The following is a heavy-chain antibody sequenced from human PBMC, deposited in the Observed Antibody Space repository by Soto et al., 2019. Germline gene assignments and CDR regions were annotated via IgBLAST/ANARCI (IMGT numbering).Heavy chain of an antibody. Sequence: GGSLRLSCSASGFHFSSYSMHWVRQAPGKGLEYVSSISTNGGSTHYADSVKGRFTISRDNSKNTQYLQMSSLRADDTAVYYCVKGEYYYDSSGYYPFDYWGQGTLVTVSS. CDR2: ISTNGGST. V-gene: IGHV3-64D*06. J-gene: IGHJ4*02. D-gene: IGHD3-22*01. CDR3: VKGEYYYDSSGYYPFDY. CDR1: GFHFSSYS.